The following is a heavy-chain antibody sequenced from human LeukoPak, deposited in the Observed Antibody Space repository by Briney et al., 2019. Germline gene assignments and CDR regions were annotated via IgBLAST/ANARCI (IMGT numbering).Heavy chain of an antibody. CDR2: ISGGGDST. Sequence: GGSLRLSCAASGFTFSSYAMTWVRQAPGKGLEWVSAISGGGDSTHYADSVMGRFTISRDNSKNPLNLQMDSLRAEDTAVYYCAKSRDGYNILDYWGQGTLVTVSS. CDR1: GFTFSSYA. V-gene: IGHV3-23*01. CDR3: AKSRDGYNILDY. D-gene: IGHD5-24*01. J-gene: IGHJ4*02.